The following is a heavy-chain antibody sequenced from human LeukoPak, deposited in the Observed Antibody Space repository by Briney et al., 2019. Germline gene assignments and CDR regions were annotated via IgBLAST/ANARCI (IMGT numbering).Heavy chain of an antibody. CDR3: ARVLGSSPLD. CDR1: GGSFSGYY. Sequence: SETLSLTCAVYGGSFSGYYWSWIRQPPGKGLEWIGEINHSGSTNYNPSLKSRVTISVDTSKNQFSLKLSSVTAADTAVYYCARVLGSSPLDWGQGTLVTISS. D-gene: IGHD2-15*01. CDR2: INHSGST. J-gene: IGHJ4*02. V-gene: IGHV4-34*01.